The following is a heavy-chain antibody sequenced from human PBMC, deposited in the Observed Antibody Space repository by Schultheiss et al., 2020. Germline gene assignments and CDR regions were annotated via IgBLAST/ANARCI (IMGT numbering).Heavy chain of an antibody. V-gene: IGHV4-31*03. J-gene: IGHJ3*02. CDR1: GGSISSGGYY. CDR3: ARVGGDYVEGAFDI. D-gene: IGHD4-17*01. CDR2: IYYSGST. Sequence: SETLSLTCTVSGGSISSGGYYWSWIRQHPGKGLEWIGYIYYSGSTYYNPSLKSRVTISVDTSKNQFSLKLSSVTAADTAVYYCARVGGDYVEGAFDIWGQGTMVTVSS.